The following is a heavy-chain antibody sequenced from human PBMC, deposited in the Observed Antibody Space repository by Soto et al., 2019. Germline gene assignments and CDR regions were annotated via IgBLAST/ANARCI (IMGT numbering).Heavy chain of an antibody. V-gene: IGHV4-59*05. D-gene: IGHD6-19*01. CDR3: ARHTGYSSGWYLYYYYGMDV. Sequence: SETLSLTCTVSGGSISSYYWSWIRQPPGKGLEWIGSIYYSGSTYYDPSLKSRVTISVDTSKNQFSLKLSSVTAADTAVYYCARHTGYSSGWYLYYYYGMDVWGQGTTVTVSS. CDR2: IYYSGST. CDR1: GGSISSYY. J-gene: IGHJ6*02.